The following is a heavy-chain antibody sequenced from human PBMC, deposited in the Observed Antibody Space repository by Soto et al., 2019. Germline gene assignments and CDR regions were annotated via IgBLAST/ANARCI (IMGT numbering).Heavy chain of an antibody. V-gene: IGHV3-7*01. J-gene: IGHJ6*04. Sequence: GGSLRLSCAASGFTFSSYWMSWVRQAPGKGLEWVANIKQDGSEKYYVDSVKGRFTISRDNAKNSLYLQMNSLRAEDTAVYYCARERYSGYDEGIMDVWGKGTTVTVSS. CDR2: IKQDGSEK. CDR1: GFTFSSYW. CDR3: ARERYSGYDEGIMDV. D-gene: IGHD5-12*01.